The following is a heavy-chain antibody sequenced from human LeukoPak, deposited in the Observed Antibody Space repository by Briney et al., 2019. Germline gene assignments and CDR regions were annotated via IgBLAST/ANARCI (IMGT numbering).Heavy chain of an antibody. CDR1: GFTFSSYS. CDR3: ARGGSSGWYFDY. CDR2: ISSSSSYT. Sequence: PWGSLRLSCAASGFTFSSYSMNWVRQAPGKGLEWVSSISSSSSYTYYADSVKGRFTISRDNAKNSLYLQMNSLRAEDTAVYYCARGGSSGWYFDYWGQGTLVTVSS. V-gene: IGHV3-21*01. D-gene: IGHD6-19*01. J-gene: IGHJ4*02.